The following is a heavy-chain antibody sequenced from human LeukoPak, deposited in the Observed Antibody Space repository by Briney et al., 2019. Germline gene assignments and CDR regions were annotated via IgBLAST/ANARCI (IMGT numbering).Heavy chain of an antibody. D-gene: IGHD3-22*01. CDR3: ARESEYNYETSGDDAFDI. Sequence: GRSLRLSCAASGFTFSTYAIHWVRQAPGKGLEWVAIISFDGSNKYYADSVKGRFTISRDNSKNTLYLQMNSLRAEDMAVYYCARESEYNYETSGDDAFDIWGQGTMVTVSS. CDR2: ISFDGSNK. J-gene: IGHJ3*02. CDR1: GFTFSTYA. V-gene: IGHV3-30*04.